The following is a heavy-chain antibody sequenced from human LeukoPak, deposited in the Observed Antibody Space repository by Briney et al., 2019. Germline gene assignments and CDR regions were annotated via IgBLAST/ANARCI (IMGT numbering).Heavy chain of an antibody. CDR1: GYTFTGYY. D-gene: IGHD6-6*01. J-gene: IGHJ4*02. Sequence: ASVKVSCKASGYTFTGYYMHWVRQAPGQGLEWMGWINPNSGGTNYAQKFQGRVTMTRDTSISTAYMELSSLRSEDTAVYYCATGSYSSSKYWGQGTLVTVSS. CDR2: INPNSGGT. CDR3: ATGSYSSSKY. V-gene: IGHV1-2*02.